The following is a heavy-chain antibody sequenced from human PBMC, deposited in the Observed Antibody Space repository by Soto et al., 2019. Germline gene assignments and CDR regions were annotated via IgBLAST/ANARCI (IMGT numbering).Heavy chain of an antibody. CDR1: GFTFSSYA. D-gene: IGHD2-2*01. CDR3: AGVYCSSTSCLYYYYGMDV. V-gene: IGHV3-30*04. Sequence: GGSLRLSCAASGFTFSSYAMHWVRQAPGKGLEWVAVISYDGSNKYYADSVKGRFTISRDNSKNTLYLQMNSLRAEDTAVYYCAGVYCSSTSCLYYYYGMDVWGQGTTVTVSS. CDR2: ISYDGSNK. J-gene: IGHJ6*02.